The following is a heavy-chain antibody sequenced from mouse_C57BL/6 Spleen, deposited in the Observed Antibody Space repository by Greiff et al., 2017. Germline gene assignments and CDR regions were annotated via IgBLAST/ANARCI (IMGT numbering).Heavy chain of an antibody. CDR1: GYTFTSYW. D-gene: IGHD3-3*01. Sequence: VQLQESGAELAKPGASVKLSCKASGYTFTSYWMHWVKQRPGQGLEWIGYINPRSGYTNYNQKFKGKSTLTVDKSSSTAYMQLSSLTSEDSAVYYCARGDGDYWGQGTTLTVSS. CDR2: INPRSGYT. CDR3: ARGDGDY. V-gene: IGHV1-7*01. J-gene: IGHJ2*01.